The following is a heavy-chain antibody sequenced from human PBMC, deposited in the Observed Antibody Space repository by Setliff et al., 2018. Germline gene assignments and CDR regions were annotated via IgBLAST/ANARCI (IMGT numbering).Heavy chain of an antibody. D-gene: IGHD2-15*01. V-gene: IGHV3-21*04. CDR1: GFPFSAYT. Sequence: PGGSLRLSCVVSGFPFSAYTMNWVRQVPGKGLEWLSSISSTNNFISYADSGKGRFIISRDNAKNSLYLQMNGLKTEDRAVYYCARIRLCGGRVICPPGRYVDVWGKGTTVTVSS. J-gene: IGHJ6*03. CDR3: ARIRLCGGRVICPPGRYVDV. CDR2: ISSTNNFI.